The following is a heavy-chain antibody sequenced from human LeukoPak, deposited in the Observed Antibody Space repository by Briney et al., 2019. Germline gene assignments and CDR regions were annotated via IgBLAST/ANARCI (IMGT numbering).Heavy chain of an antibody. CDR1: GFTFSDYY. CDR2: ISSSGSTI. J-gene: IGHJ4*02. D-gene: IGHD3/OR15-3a*01. Sequence: GSLRLSCAASGFTFSDYYMSWIRQAPGKGLEWGSYISSSGSTIYYSDSVKGRFTISRDNAKNSLYLQMNSLRAEATAVYYCARDWTRYSGDFDYWGQGTLVTVSS. CDR3: ARDWTRYSGDFDY. V-gene: IGHV3-11*01.